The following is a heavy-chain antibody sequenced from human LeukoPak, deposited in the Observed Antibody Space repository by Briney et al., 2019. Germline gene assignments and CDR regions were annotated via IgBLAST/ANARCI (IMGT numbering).Heavy chain of an antibody. CDR2: IYSGGST. CDR1: GFTVSSNY. CDR3: AKDLNPIVVVITSPFDY. J-gene: IGHJ4*02. V-gene: IGHV3-53*01. D-gene: IGHD3-22*01. Sequence: GGSLRLSCAASGFTVSSNYMSWVRQAPGKGLEWVSVIYSGGSTYYADSVKGRFTISRDNSKNTLYLQMNSLRAEDTAVYYCAKDLNPIVVVITSPFDYWGQGTLVTVSS.